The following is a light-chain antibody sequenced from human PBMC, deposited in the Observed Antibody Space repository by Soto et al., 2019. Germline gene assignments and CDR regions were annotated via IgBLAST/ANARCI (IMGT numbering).Light chain of an antibody. CDR1: SSDVGGYNY. J-gene: IGLJ3*02. Sequence: QSALTQPASVSGSPGQSITISCTGTSSDVGGYNYVSWYQQHPGKAPKLMIYEVSNRPSGVSNRFSGSKSGNTASLTISGLQAEDEADYYCSSYTSIGRVFGGGTKLTVL. CDR2: EVS. CDR3: SSYTSIGRV. V-gene: IGLV2-14*01.